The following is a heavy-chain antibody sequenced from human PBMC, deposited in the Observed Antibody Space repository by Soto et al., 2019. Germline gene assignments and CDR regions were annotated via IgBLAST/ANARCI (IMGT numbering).Heavy chain of an antibody. D-gene: IGHD3-16*01. V-gene: IGHV1-18*01. CDR1: GYTFTNFG. CDR3: ARGGTPIDY. J-gene: IGHJ4*02. CDR2: ISAYNGNT. Sequence: QVQLVQSGAEVKKPGASVKVSCKASGYTFTNFGISWVRQAPGQGLEWMGWISAYNGNTNYAQNFQGRVTMTTGTYTSTAYMELTSLRSDDTAVYYWARGGTPIDYWGQGTLVTVSS.